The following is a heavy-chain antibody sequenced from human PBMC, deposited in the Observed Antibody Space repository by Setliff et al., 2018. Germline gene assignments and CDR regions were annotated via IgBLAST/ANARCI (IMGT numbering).Heavy chain of an antibody. J-gene: IGHJ4*02. CDR3: VRETTSGWMLTN. V-gene: IGHV3-48*01. D-gene: IGHD6-25*01. CDR2: ISSSSSTI. Sequence: PGGSLRLSCAASGFTFSSYSMNWVRQAPGKGLEWVSYISSSSSTIYYADTVKGRFTISRYNAKNWLYLEMNSLRAEDTAVYYCVRETTSGWMLTNWGQGTLVTVSS. CDR1: GFTFSSYS.